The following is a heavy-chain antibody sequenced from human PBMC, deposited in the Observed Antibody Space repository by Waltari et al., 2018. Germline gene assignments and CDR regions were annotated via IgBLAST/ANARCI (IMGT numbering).Heavy chain of an antibody. Sequence: QVQLQQWGAGLLKPSETLSLSCAVSGGSFNGYYWSWLRQSPGKGLEWIGKINHGGVTTSNPSLKRRVTISADTSHFQFSLRLTSISAADTAVYYCARGKVHCLAGTCFPDAFDIWGQGAMVTVSS. V-gene: IGHV4-34*02. CDR3: ARGKVHCLAGTCFPDAFDI. CDR2: INHGGVT. D-gene: IGHD2-15*01. CDR1: GGSFNGYY. J-gene: IGHJ3*02.